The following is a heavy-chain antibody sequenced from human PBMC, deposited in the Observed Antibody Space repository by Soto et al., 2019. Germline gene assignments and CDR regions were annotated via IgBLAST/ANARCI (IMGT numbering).Heavy chain of an antibody. J-gene: IGHJ6*02. Sequence: PSETLSLTCTVSGSSISSYFWSWIRQPAGKGLEWIGRIYNNESTNYNPSFESRVTMSVDTSKNQFSLRLSSVTAADTAVYYCARDPATVTTLYYYYGMDVWGQGTTVTVS. CDR3: ARDPATVTTLYYYYGMDV. D-gene: IGHD4-17*01. CDR2: IYNNEST. CDR1: GSSISSYF. V-gene: IGHV4-4*07.